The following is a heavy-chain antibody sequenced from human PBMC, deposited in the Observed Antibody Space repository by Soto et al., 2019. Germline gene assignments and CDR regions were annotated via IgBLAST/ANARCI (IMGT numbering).Heavy chain of an antibody. CDR1: GFTFDDYA. D-gene: IGHD6-19*01. V-gene: IGHV3-43D*04. CDR2: ISWDGGST. J-gene: IGHJ6*02. Sequence: GGSLSLSCAASGFTFDDYAMHWVRQAPGKGLEWVSLISWDGGSTYYADSVKGRFTISRDNSKNSLYLQMNSLRAEDTALYYCAKDIEVAGTGGSYYGMDVWGQGTTVTVSS. CDR3: AKDIEVAGTGGSYYGMDV.